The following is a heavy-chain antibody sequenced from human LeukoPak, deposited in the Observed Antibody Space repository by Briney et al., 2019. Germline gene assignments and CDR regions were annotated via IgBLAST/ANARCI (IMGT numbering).Heavy chain of an antibody. CDR2: IYNSGST. V-gene: IGHV4-30-4*01. CDR3: ARGGGYYDSSGYYTNNDAFDI. J-gene: IGHJ3*02. Sequence: PAETLSLTCTVSGGSISSGNHYWRWIRQPPGRGLEWIGYIYNSGSTYYNPSLKSRVTLSLDTSKNQFSLKLSSVTAADTAVYYCARGGGYYDSSGYYTNNDAFDIWGQGTMVTVSS. CDR1: GGSISSGNHY. D-gene: IGHD3-22*01.